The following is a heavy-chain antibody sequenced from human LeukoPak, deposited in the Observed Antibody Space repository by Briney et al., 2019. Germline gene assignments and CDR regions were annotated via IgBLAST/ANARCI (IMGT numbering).Heavy chain of an antibody. CDR3: ARGSRRTTYYYYYYMDV. J-gene: IGHJ6*03. CDR2: INHSGST. CDR1: GGSFSGYY. D-gene: IGHD1-14*01. Sequence: SETLSLTCAVYGGSFSGYYWSWIRQPPGKGLEWIGEINHSGSTNYNPSLKSRVTISVDTSKNQFSLKLSSVTAADTAVYYCARGSRRTTYYYYYYMDVWGKGTTVTVSS. V-gene: IGHV4-34*01.